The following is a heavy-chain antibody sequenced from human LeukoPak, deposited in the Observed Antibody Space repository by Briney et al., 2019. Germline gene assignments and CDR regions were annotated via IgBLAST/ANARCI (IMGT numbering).Heavy chain of an antibody. V-gene: IGHV3-66*01. CDR2: IYSGGST. CDR1: GFTVSSNY. Sequence: GGSLRLSCAASGFTVSSNYMSWVRQAPGKGLEWVSVIYSGGSTYYADSVKGRFTISRDNSKNTLYLQMNSLRAEDTAVYYCARENLDYYGSGSYPTYYFDYRGQGTLVTVSS. CDR3: ARENLDYYGSGSYPTYYFDY. J-gene: IGHJ4*02. D-gene: IGHD3-10*01.